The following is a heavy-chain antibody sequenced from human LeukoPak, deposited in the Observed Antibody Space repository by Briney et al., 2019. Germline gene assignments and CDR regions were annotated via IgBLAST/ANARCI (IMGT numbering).Heavy chain of an antibody. D-gene: IGHD6-19*01. V-gene: IGHV3-33*01. CDR3: ATHSSGWLN. CDR2: IWYDGSNK. Sequence: GGSLRLSCAASGFTFSSYGMHWVRQAPGKGLEWVAVIWYDGSNKYYADSVKGRFTISRDNSKNTLYLQMNSLRAEDTAVYYCATHSSGWLNWGQGTLVTVSS. CDR1: GFTFSSYG. J-gene: IGHJ4*02.